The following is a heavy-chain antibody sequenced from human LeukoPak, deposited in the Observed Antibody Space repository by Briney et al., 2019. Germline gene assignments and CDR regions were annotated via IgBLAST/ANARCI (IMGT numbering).Heavy chain of an antibody. V-gene: IGHV4-34*01. CDR1: GGSFSGYY. D-gene: IGHD1-26*01. CDR2: INHSGST. Sequence: SETLSLTCAVYGGSFSGYYWSWIRQPPGEGLEWIGEINHSGSTNYNPSLKSRVTISVDTSKNQFSLKLSSVTAADTAVYYCARAVGATYSYWGQGTLVTVSS. J-gene: IGHJ4*02. CDR3: ARAVGATYSY.